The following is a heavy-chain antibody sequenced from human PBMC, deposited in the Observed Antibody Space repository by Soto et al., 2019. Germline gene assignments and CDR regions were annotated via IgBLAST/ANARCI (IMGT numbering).Heavy chain of an antibody. D-gene: IGHD3-10*01. J-gene: IGHJ6*03. CDR2: IYYSGST. CDR3: ARVVYPPTRGSLYYYYMDV. CDR1: GGSISSYY. Sequence: SETLSLTCTVSGGSISSYYWSWIRQPPGKGLEWIGYIYYSGSTNYNPSLKSRVTISVDTSKNQFSLKLSSVTAADTAVYYCARVVYPPTRGSLYYYYMDVWGKGTTVTVSS. V-gene: IGHV4-59*01.